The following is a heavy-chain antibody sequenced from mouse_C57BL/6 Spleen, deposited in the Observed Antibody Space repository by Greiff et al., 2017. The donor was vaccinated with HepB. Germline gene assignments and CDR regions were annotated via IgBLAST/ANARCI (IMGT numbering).Heavy chain of an antibody. J-gene: IGHJ3*01. CDR2: ISYSGST. D-gene: IGHD1-2*01. V-gene: IGHV3-1*01. Sequence: EVKLLESGPGMVKPSQSLSLTCTVTGYSITSGYDWHWIRHFPGNKLEWMGYISYSGSTNYNPSLKSRISITHDTSKNHFFLKLNSVTTEDTATYYCARDCTTAPFAYWGQGTLVTVSA. CDR3: ARDCTTAPFAY. CDR1: GYSITSGYD.